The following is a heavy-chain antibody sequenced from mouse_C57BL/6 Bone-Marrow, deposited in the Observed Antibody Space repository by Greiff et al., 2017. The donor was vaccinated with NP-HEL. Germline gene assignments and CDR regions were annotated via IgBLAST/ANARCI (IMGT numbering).Heavy chain of an antibody. D-gene: IGHD1-1*01. Sequence: EVKLMESGGGLVQPGGSMKLSCVASGFTFSNYWMNWVRQSPEKGLEWVAQIRLKSDNYATHYAESVKGRFTISRDDSKSSVYLQMNNLRAEDTGIYYCTIRYYYGSSPYYYAMDYWGQGTSVTVSS. CDR3: TIRYYYGSSPYYYAMDY. CDR2: IRLKSDNYAT. J-gene: IGHJ4*01. V-gene: IGHV6-3*01. CDR1: GFTFSNYW.